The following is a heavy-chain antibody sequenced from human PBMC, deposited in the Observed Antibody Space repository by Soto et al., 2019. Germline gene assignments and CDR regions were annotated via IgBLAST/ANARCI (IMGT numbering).Heavy chain of an antibody. J-gene: IGHJ3*02. CDR1: GFTFSSYA. V-gene: IGHV3-23*01. Sequence: TGGSLRLSCAAAGFTFSSYAMSWVRQAPGKGLEWVSAISGSGGSTYYADSVKGRFTISRDNSKNTLYLQMNSLRAEDTAVYYCAKPNDFWSGYWADAFDIWGQGTMVTVSS. D-gene: IGHD3-3*01. CDR3: AKPNDFWSGYWADAFDI. CDR2: ISGSGGST.